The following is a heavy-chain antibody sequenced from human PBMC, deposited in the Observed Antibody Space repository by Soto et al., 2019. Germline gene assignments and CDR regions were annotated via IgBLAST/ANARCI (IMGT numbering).Heavy chain of an antibody. CDR3: AREIRDGYNPYYFDY. Sequence: GGSLRLSCAASGFTFSSYAMHWVRQAPGKGLEWVAVISYDGSNKYYADSVKGRFTISRDNSKNTLYLQMNSLRAEDTAVYYCAREIRDGYNPYYFDYWGQGTLVTVSS. V-gene: IGHV3-30-3*01. CDR1: GFTFSSYA. J-gene: IGHJ4*02. CDR2: ISYDGSNK. D-gene: IGHD5-12*01.